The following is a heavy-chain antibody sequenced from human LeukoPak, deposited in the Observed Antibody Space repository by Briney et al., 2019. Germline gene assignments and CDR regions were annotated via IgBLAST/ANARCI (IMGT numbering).Heavy chain of an antibody. CDR2: ISVGAEYI. CDR1: GFTFSTYV. J-gene: IGHJ4*02. CDR3: ASGPPFLKYFEY. Sequence: GGSLRLSCAASGFTFSTYVMNWFRQAPGKGLEWVSTISVGAEYIFYADSVKGRFTISRDDSNNALYLQMHSLRAEDAALYYCASGPPFLKYFEYWGQGTLVTVSS. V-gene: IGHV3-23*01. D-gene: IGHD3-3*01.